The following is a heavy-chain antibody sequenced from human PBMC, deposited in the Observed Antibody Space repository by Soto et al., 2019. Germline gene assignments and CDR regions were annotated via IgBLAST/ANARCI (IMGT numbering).Heavy chain of an antibody. CDR1: GGSINSGRSS. CDR2: IYHSGST. D-gene: IGHD1-1*01. J-gene: IGHJ5*02. Sequence: QLVLQESGSGLVRPSQTLSLTCSVSGGSINSGRSSWNWIRQSPRKGLEWIAYIYHSGSTYYNPSLKSRVTISVDRSENQFSLKLTSVTAADTAVYYCVRESTTSGPNWFDTWGPGILVTVSS. CDR3: VRESTTSGPNWFDT. V-gene: IGHV4-30-2*06.